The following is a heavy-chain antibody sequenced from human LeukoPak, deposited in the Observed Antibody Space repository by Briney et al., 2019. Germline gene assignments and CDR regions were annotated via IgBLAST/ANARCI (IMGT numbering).Heavy chain of an antibody. J-gene: IGHJ4*02. CDR3: ARDRSSSPRPRGYFDY. D-gene: IGHD6-6*01. CDR1: GFTFSSYS. V-gene: IGHV3-48*01. CDR2: ISSSSSTI. Sequence: GGSLRLSCAASGFTFSSYSMNWVRQAPGKGLEWVSYISSSSSTIYYADSVKGRFTISRDNAKNSLYLQMNSLRAEDTAVYYCARDRSSSPRPRGYFDYWGQGTLVTVSS.